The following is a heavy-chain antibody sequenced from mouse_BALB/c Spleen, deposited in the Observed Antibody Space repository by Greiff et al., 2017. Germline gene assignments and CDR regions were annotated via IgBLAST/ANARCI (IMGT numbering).Heavy chain of an antibody. J-gene: IGHJ2*01. CDR2: ISNLAYSI. D-gene: IGHD1-1*02. V-gene: IGHV5-15*02. CDR1: GFTFSDYG. Sequence: EVKLMESGGGLVQPGGSRKLSCAASGFTFSDYGMAWVRQAPGKGPEWVAFISNLAYSIYYADTVTGRFTISRENNKNTLYLEMSSLRSEDTAMYYCARDVGGYLDYWGQGTTLTVSS. CDR3: ARDVGGYLDY.